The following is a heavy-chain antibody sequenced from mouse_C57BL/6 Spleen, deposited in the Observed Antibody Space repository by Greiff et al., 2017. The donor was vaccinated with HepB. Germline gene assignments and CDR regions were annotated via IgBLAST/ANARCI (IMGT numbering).Heavy chain of an antibody. CDR3: ARRGYYSNYGRVFDY. CDR2: ISYDGSN. D-gene: IGHD2-5*01. CDR1: GYSITSGYY. J-gene: IGHJ2*01. Sequence: EVQRVESGPGLVKPSQSLSLTCSVTGYSITSGYYWNWIRQFPGNKLEWMGYISYDGSNNYNPSLKNRISITRDTSKNQFCLKLNSVTTEDTATYYCARRGYYSNYGRVFDYWGQGTTLTVSS. V-gene: IGHV3-6*01.